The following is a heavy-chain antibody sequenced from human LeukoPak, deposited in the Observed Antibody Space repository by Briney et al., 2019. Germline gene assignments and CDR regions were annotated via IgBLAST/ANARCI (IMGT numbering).Heavy chain of an antibody. CDR2: IIPILGIA. J-gene: IGHJ4*02. V-gene: IGHV1-69*04. Sequence: ASVKVSCKASGGTFSSYAISWVRQAPGQGLEWMGRIIPILGIANYAQKFQGRVTITADKSTSTAYMELSSLRSEDTAVYYCAREGPEYSSSSDTYWGQGTLVTVSS. D-gene: IGHD6-6*01. CDR3: AREGPEYSSSSDTY. CDR1: GGTFSSYA.